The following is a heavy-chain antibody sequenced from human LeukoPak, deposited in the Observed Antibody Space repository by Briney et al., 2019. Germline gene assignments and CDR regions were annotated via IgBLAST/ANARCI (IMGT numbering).Heavy chain of an antibody. V-gene: IGHV4-34*01. CDR2: INHSGST. Sequence: SETLSLTCAVYGGSFSGYYWSWIRQPPGKGLEWIGEINHSGSTNYNPSLKSRVTISVDTSKNQFSLKLSSVTAADTAVYYCARVAVAGTKESNAFDIRGQGTMVTVSS. J-gene: IGHJ3*02. CDR1: GGSFSGYY. CDR3: ARVAVAGTKESNAFDI. D-gene: IGHD6-19*01.